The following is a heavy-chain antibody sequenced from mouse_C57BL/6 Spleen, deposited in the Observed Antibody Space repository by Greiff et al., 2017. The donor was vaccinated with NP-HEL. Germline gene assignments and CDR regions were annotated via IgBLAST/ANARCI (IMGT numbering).Heavy chain of an antibody. CDR1: GFTFSDYG. D-gene: IGHD2-3*01. CDR3: AREKEEDGYYDAWFAD. J-gene: IGHJ3*01. Sequence: EVKVEESGGGLVKPGGSLKLSCAASGFTFSDYGMHWVRQAPEKGLEWVASISSGSSTIYYADTVKGRFTISRDNAKNTLFLQMTSLRSEDTAMYYCAREKEEDGYYDAWFADWGQGTLVTVSA. V-gene: IGHV5-17*01. CDR2: ISSGSSTI.